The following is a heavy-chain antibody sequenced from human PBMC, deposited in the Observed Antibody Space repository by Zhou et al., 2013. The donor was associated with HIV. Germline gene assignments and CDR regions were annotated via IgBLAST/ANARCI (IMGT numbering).Heavy chain of an antibody. D-gene: IGHD2-21*02. CDR3: ARGSIVVVTAMTPSWYFDL. V-gene: IGHV4-59*11. CDR2: IYDSGST. CDR1: GGSISSHY. Sequence: QVQLQESGPGLVKPSETLSLTCTVSGGSISSHYWSWLRQPPGKGLEWIGFIYDSGSTNYNPSLKSRVTISLDTSKNQFSLKLSSVTAADTAVYYCARGSIVVVTAMTPSWYFDLWAVAPWSLSPQ. J-gene: IGHJ2*01.